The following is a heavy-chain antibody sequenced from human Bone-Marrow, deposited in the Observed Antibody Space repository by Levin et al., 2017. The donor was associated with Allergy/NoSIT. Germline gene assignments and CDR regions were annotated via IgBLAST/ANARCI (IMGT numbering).Heavy chain of an antibody. CDR3: ARDIGLRLGELSLILDY. CDR2: IYYSGST. CDR1: GVSISSGGYY. V-gene: IGHV4-31*11. Sequence: SQTLSLTCAVSGVSISSGGYYWSWIRQHPGKGLEWIGYIYYSGSTYYNPSLKSRVTISVDTSKNQFSLKLSSVTAADTAVYYCARDIGLRLGELSLILDYWGQGTLVTVSS. D-gene: IGHD3-16*02. J-gene: IGHJ4*02.